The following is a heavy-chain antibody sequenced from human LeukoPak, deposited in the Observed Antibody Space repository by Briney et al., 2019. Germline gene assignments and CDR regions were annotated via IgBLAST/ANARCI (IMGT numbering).Heavy chain of an antibody. CDR1: GYTFTSYG. CDR2: ISAYNGNT. J-gene: IGHJ4*02. V-gene: IGHV1-18*01. Sequence: APVKVSCKASGYTFTSYGISWLRQAPGQGLEWMGWISAYNGNTNYAQKLQGRVTMTTDTSTSTAYMELRSLRSDDTAVYYCAIDLYYVILTDDLGPDYWGQGTLVTVSS. CDR3: AIDLYYVILTDDLGPDY. D-gene: IGHD3-9*01.